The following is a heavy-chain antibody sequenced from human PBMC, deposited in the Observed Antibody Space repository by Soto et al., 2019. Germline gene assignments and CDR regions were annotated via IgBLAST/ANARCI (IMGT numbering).Heavy chain of an antibody. CDR3: ARAKALVYFDY. CDR1: GFTFSSYS. J-gene: IGHJ4*02. CDR2: ISSSSSYI. D-gene: IGHD2-8*02. V-gene: IGHV3-21*01. Sequence: GSLRLSCAASGFTFSSYSMNWVRQAPGKGLEWVSSISSSSSYIYYADSVKGRFTISRDNAKNSLYLQMNSLRAEDTAVYYCARAKALVYFDYWGQGTLVTVSS.